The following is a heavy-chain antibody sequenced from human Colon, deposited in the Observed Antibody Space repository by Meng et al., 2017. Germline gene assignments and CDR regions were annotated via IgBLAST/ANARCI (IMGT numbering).Heavy chain of an antibody. Sequence: GESLKISCTASGFTFGDYAMSWVRQAPGKGLEWVGFIRSKAYGGTTEYAASVKGRFTISRDDSKSIAYLQMNSLKTEDTAVYYCTRDRVYYYGSGSRLDYWGQGTLVTVSP. CDR3: TRDRVYYYGSGSRLDY. CDR1: GFTFGDYA. CDR2: IRSKAYGGTT. D-gene: IGHD3-10*01. V-gene: IGHV3-49*04. J-gene: IGHJ4*02.